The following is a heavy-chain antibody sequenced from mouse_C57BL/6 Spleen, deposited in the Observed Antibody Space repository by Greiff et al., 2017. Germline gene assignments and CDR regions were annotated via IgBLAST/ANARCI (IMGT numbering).Heavy chain of an antibody. D-gene: IGHD1-1*01. J-gene: IGHJ3*01. V-gene: IGHV14-1*01. Sequence: EVQLQQSGAELVRPGASVKLSCTASGFNIKDYYMHWVKQRPEQGLEWIGRIDPEDGDTEYAPKFQGKATMTADTSSNTAYLQLSSLTSEDTAVYYCTTNWGSSPAWFAYWGQGTLVTVSA. CDR1: GFNIKDYY. CDR3: TTNWGSSPAWFAY. CDR2: IDPEDGDT.